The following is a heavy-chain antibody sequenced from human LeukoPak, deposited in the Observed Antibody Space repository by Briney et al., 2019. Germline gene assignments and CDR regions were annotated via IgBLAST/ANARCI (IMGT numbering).Heavy chain of an antibody. V-gene: IGHV4-39*01. CDR3: ARHENIVVVSSATAFDY. CDR2: IYYSGNA. D-gene: IGHD2-15*01. CDR1: GGSISSSSHL. J-gene: IGHJ4*02. Sequence: SETLSLTCSVSGGSISSSSHLWGWIRQPPGKGLEWIGSIYYSGNAYYNPSLKSRVTMSIDTSENHFSLKVTSVTAADTAIYCFARHENIVVVSSATAFDYWGQGTLVTVSS.